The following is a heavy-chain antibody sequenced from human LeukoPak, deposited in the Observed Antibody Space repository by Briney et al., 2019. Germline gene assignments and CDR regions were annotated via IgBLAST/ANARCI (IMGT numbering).Heavy chain of an antibody. D-gene: IGHD2-21*02. CDR1: RFTFSNYW. CDR3: AKWGPHCVGDYCPALDS. CDR2: KNQDGSKK. V-gene: IGHV3-7*01. Sequence: GGSLRLSCVASRFTFSNYWMSWVRQAPGKGLEWVANKNQDGSKKVYADSMKGRFTISRDNAKESLYLQLNSLRADDTAVYYCAKWGPHCVGDYCPALDSWGQGTLVTVSS. J-gene: IGHJ4*02.